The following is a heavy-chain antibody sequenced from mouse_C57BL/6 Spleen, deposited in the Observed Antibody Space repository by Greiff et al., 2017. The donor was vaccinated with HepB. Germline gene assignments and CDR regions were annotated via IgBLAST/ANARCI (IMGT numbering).Heavy chain of an antibody. CDR2: IYPSDSET. Sequence: VQLQQPGAELVRPGSSVKLSCKASGYTFTSYWMDWVKQRPGQGLEWIGNIYPSDSETHYNQKFKDKATLTVDKSSSTAYMQLSSLTSEDSAVYYCARGFYYGSSFPYYFGYWGQGTTLTVSS. J-gene: IGHJ2*01. D-gene: IGHD1-1*01. V-gene: IGHV1-61*01. CDR3: ARGFYYGSSFPYYFGY. CDR1: GYTFTSYW.